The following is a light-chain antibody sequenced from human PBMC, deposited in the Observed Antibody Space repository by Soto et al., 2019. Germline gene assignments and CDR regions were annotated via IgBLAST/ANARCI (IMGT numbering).Light chain of an antibody. CDR3: QVWDGLSDHVI. CDR1: NIESKS. CDR2: DDS. Sequence: SYELTQPPSVSVAPGQTARITCGGNNIESKSVHWYQQRPGQAPVLVVHDDSDRPSGIPERISGSNSGNTATLTISRVEAGDEAEYYCQVWDGLSDHVIFGGGTQLNVL. V-gene: IGLV3-21*02. J-gene: IGLJ2*01.